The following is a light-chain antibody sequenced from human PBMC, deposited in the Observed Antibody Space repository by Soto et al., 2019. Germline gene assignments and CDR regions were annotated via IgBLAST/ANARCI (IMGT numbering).Light chain of an antibody. CDR3: QQFYYYPHT. CDR1: HTIATY. CDR2: GAS. V-gene: IGKV1-39*01. J-gene: IGKJ2*01. Sequence: IQMTQSPSSLSASVGDGVTLTCRASHTIATYLNWYQQKPGQVHEVLIYGASRVHVGVPSRFTGSGYGTDVTLTINNLQHEDFAIYYCQQFYYYPHTFGQGTKLEVK.